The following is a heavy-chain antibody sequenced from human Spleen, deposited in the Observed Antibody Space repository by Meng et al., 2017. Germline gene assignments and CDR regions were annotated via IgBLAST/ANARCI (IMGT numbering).Heavy chain of an antibody. D-gene: IGHD4-11*01. Sequence: QVQLQRWAAGLLTPSETLSLPCVVSGGSFRDYYWSWIRQPPRKGLEWIAEINHSGSTNYNPSLESRANISVDTSQNNLSLKLSSVTAADSAVYYCARGPTTMAHDFDYWGQGTLVTVSS. CDR1: GGSFRDYY. V-gene: IGHV4-34*01. CDR2: INHSGST. J-gene: IGHJ4*02. CDR3: ARGPTTMAHDFDY.